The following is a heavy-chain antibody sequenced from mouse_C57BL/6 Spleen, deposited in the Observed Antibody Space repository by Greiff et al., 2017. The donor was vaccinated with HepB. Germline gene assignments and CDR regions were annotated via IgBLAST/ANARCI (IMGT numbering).Heavy chain of an antibody. CDR2: INPNNGGT. J-gene: IGHJ2*01. D-gene: IGHD2-12*01. CDR1: GYTFTDYY. CDR3: AREVYEGGYYFDY. V-gene: IGHV1-26*01. Sequence: EVQLQQSGPELVKPGASVKISCKASGYTFTDYYMNWVKQSHGKSLEWIGDINPNNGGTSYNQKFKGKATLTVDKSSSTAYMELRSLTSEDSAVYYCAREVYEGGYYFDYWGQGTTLTVSS.